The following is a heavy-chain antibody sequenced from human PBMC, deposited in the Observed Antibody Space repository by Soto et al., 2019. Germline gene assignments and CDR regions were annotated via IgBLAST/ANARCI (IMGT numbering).Heavy chain of an antibody. V-gene: IGHV4-59*08. Sequence: QVQLQESGPGLVKPSETLSLTCAVSGGSISSYFWSWIRQPPGKGLEWIGYIYYSGTTNYNPSLTSRVTISVDTSKTQFSLRLISVTAADTAVYYCARVESNWFDPWGQGTLVTVSS. CDR2: IYYSGTT. CDR1: GGSISSYF. J-gene: IGHJ5*02. CDR3: ARVESNWFDP. D-gene: IGHD1-1*01.